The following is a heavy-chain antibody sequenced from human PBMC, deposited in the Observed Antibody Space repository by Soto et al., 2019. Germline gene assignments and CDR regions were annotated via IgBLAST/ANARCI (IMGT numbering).Heavy chain of an antibody. J-gene: IGHJ5*02. V-gene: IGHV4-39*01. D-gene: IGHD3-10*01. Sequence: PSETLSLTCTVSGGSISSSDYYWGWIRQPPGKGLEWIGSIYYSGKTLYNPSLQSRVTISVDTSKNQFTLNLRSLTAADTAVYYCARRYGLGSPSWFDPWGQGTLVTVSS. CDR3: ARRYGLGSPSWFDP. CDR2: IYYSGKT. CDR1: GGSISSSDYY.